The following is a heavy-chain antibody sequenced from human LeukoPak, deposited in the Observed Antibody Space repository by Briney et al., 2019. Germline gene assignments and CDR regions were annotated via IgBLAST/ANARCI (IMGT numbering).Heavy chain of an antibody. D-gene: IGHD6-19*01. J-gene: IGHJ4*02. CDR2: ISSSSSTT. Sequence: GGSLRLSCAASGFTFSSYNMNWVRQAPGKGLEWVSYISSSSSTTHYADSVKGRFTISRDNAKNSLYLQMNSLRAEDAAVYYCARGLVWTSSGWFFDYWGQGTLITVSS. CDR3: ARGLVWTSSGWFFDY. CDR1: GFTFSSYN. V-gene: IGHV3-48*04.